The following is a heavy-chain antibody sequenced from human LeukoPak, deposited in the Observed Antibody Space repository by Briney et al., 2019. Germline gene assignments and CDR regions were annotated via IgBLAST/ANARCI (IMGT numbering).Heavy chain of an antibody. V-gene: IGHV3-23*01. D-gene: IGHD3-10*01. CDR1: GFTFSSYA. Sequence: GGSLRLSCAASGFTFSSYAMSWVRQAPGRGLEWVSAISGSGGSTYYADSVKGRFTISRDNSKNTLYLQMNSLRAEDTAVYYCAKGTNMVRGLFDYWGQGTLVTVSS. J-gene: IGHJ4*02. CDR2: ISGSGGST. CDR3: AKGTNMVRGLFDY.